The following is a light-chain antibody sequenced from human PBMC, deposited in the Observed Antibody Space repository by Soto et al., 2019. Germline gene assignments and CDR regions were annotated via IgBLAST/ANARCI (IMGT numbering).Light chain of an antibody. J-gene: IGKJ4*01. CDR1: QSISSW. V-gene: IGKV1-5*03. Sequence: DIHMTQSPSTLSASVGDRVTITCRASQSISSWLAWYQQKPGKAPKLMIYKAYSLESGVPSRFSGSGSGTEFTLTISSLQPDDFATYYCQQYNSYSPLTCGGGTKVDIK. CDR3: QQYNSYSPLT. CDR2: KAY.